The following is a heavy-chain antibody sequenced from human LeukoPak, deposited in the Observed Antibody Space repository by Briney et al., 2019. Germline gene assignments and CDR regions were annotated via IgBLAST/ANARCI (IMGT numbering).Heavy chain of an antibody. J-gene: IGHJ6*03. CDR1: GFTFSSYW. CDR3: ARDRGSGWWPYYYYYYMDV. CDR2: INSDGSST. Sequence: GGSLRLSCAASGFTFSSYWMHWVRQAPGKGLVWVSRINSDGSSTSYADSVKGRFTISRDNAKNTLYLQMNSLRAEDTAVYYCARDRGSGWWPYYYYYYMDVWGKGTTVTISS. D-gene: IGHD6-19*01. V-gene: IGHV3-74*01.